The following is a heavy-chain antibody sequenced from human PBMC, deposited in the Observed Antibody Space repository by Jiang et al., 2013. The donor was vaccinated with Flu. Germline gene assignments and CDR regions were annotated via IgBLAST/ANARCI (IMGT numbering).Heavy chain of an antibody. CDR3: ARRSWDASVAHFDF. Sequence: PGLVKPSETLSLTCTVSGGSMKNFYWNWIRQSPGKGLEWIGYIYYTGITKYNPSLKSRVTISVDTSKNQFSLKLSSVTAADTAVYYCARRSWDASVAHFDFWGQGNLVTISS. D-gene: IGHD1-26*01. CDR2: IYYTGIT. V-gene: IGHV4-59*01. J-gene: IGHJ4*02. CDR1: GGSMKNFY.